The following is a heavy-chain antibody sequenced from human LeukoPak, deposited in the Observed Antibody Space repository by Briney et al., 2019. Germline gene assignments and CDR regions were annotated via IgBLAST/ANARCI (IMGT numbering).Heavy chain of an antibody. Sequence: SETLSLTCTVSGGSISSSSYFWGWIRQPPGKGLEWIGSMQYSGRTYYNPSLKSRVTISVDTSKNQFSLKLSSVTAADTAVYYCARGGWRLDYWGQGTLVTVSS. CDR1: GGSISSSSYF. J-gene: IGHJ4*02. CDR3: ARGGWRLDY. CDR2: MQYSGRT. D-gene: IGHD2-15*01. V-gene: IGHV4-39*07.